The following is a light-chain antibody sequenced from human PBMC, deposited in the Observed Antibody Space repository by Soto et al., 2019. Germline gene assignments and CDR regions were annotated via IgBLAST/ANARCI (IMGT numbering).Light chain of an antibody. J-gene: IGKJ1*01. CDR2: GAS. CDR3: QQYGSSRWT. Sequence: IVMTQSPATLSVSPGGRATLSCRASQSISTKLAWYQQKPGQAPRLLIYGASTRAPGIPVRFSGSGSGTDFTLTISRLEPEDFAVYYCQQYGSSRWTFGQGTKVDIK. CDR1: QSISTK. V-gene: IGKV3-20*01.